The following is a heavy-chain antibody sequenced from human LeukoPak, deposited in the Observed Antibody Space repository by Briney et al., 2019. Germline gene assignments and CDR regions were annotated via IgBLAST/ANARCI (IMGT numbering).Heavy chain of an antibody. D-gene: IGHD3-22*01. J-gene: IGHJ6*03. CDR3: ARGAHYYDSSGYYYDYYYYYMDV. Sequence: PGGSLRLSCAASGFTFSSYWMSWVRQAPGKGLEWVANIKQDESEKYYVDSVKGRFTISRDNAKNSLYLQMNSLRAEDTAVYYCARGAHYYDSSGYYYDYYYYYMDVWGKGTTVTVSS. V-gene: IGHV3-7*01. CDR2: IKQDESEK. CDR1: GFTFSSYW.